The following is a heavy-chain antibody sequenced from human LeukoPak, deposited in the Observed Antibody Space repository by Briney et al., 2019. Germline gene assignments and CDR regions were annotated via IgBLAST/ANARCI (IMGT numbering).Heavy chain of an antibody. CDR2: IKQDASDK. Sequence: PGGSLRLSCAASGFTFSSHWMSWVRQAPGRGLEWVANIKQDASDKYYVDSVKGRFTISRDNAENSLYLRMNSLRAEDTAVYFCARRSNKYDYDSSGHYRSFDYWGQGTLVTVSS. J-gene: IGHJ4*02. V-gene: IGHV3-7*01. D-gene: IGHD3-22*01. CDR3: ARRSNKYDYDSSGHYRSFDY. CDR1: GFTFSSHW.